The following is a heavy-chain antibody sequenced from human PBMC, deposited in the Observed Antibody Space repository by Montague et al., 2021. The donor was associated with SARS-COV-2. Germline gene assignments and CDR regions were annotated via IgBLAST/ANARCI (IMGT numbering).Heavy chain of an antibody. CDR2: ISSSSSYI. J-gene: IGHJ3*02. Sequence: SLSLSCSASGFTFSSYSMNWVRQAPGKGLEWVSSISSSSSYIYYADSVKGRFTISRDNAKNSLYLQMNSLRAEDTAVYYCARPRWDAFDIWGQGTMVTVSS. CDR1: GFTFSSYS. V-gene: IGHV3-21*01. CDR3: ARPRWDAFDI. D-gene: IGHD6-13*01.